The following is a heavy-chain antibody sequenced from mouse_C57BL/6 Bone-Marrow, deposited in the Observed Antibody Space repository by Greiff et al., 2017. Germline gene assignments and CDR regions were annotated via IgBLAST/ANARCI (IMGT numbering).Heavy chain of an antibody. CDR2: IYPTSGRT. D-gene: IGHD4-1*01. V-gene: IGHV1-55*01. CDR1: GYTFTSYW. J-gene: IGHJ2*01. CDR3: ARSGPLGRSFDY. Sequence: QVQLQQSGAELVKPGASVKMSCKASGYTFTSYWITWAKQRPGQGLEWIGDIYPTSGRTNYNEKFKSKAILTVDTSSNTAYMQLSSLTSEDSAVFYCARSGPLGRSFDYWGQGTTLTVSS.